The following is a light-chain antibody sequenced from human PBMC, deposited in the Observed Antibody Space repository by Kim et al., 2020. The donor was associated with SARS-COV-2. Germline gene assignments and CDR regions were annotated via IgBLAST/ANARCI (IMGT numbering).Light chain of an antibody. Sequence: DIQMTQSPSTLSASVGDRVTITCRASQSISSWLAWYQQKPGKAPKLLIYKASSLESGVPSRFSGSGSGTEFTLTISSLQPDDFATYYCQQYNRYPYTIGQGTKLEI. CDR3: QQYNRYPYT. J-gene: IGKJ2*01. CDR1: QSISSW. CDR2: KAS. V-gene: IGKV1-5*03.